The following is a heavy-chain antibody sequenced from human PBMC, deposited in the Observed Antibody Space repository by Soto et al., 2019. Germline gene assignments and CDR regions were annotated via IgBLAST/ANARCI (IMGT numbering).Heavy chain of an antibody. Sequence: ASVKVSCKASGGTFSSYAISWVRQAPGQGLEWMGGIIPLFGTANYAQKFQGRVTITADESTSTAYMELSSLRSEDTAVYYCAGAGARITMIDVWPRDWFDPWGQGTLVTVSS. D-gene: IGHD3-22*01. V-gene: IGHV1-69*13. CDR1: GGTFSSYA. CDR3: AGAGARITMIDVWPRDWFDP. J-gene: IGHJ5*02. CDR2: IIPLFGTA.